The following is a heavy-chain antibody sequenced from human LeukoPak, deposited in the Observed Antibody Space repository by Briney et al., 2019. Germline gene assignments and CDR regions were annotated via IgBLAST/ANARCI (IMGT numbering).Heavy chain of an antibody. CDR2: ISNSGDTT. CDR3: ATSARGHSADY. D-gene: IGHD3-10*01. J-gene: IGHJ4*02. CDR1: GFTFSDYY. V-gene: IGHV3-11*01. Sequence: GGSLRLSCAASGFTFSDYYMSWIRQAPGKGLEWVSYISNSGDTTYYADSVKGRFTISRDNAKKSLFLQMNSLRAEDTAVYYCATSARGHSADYWGQGTLVTVSS.